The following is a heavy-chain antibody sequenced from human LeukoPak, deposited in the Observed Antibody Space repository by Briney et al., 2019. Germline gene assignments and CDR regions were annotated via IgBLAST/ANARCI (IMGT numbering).Heavy chain of an antibody. D-gene: IGHD5-24*01. Sequence: PSESLSLTCTVSGGSISSSSYYWGWIRQPPGKGLEWIGSIYYSGSTYYNPSLKSRVTMSVDTSKNQFSLKLSSVTAADTAVYYCARVGDGYNSGYYFDYWGQGTLVTVSS. CDR3: ARVGDGYNSGYYFDY. V-gene: IGHV4-39*07. CDR1: GGSISSSSYY. CDR2: IYYSGST. J-gene: IGHJ4*02.